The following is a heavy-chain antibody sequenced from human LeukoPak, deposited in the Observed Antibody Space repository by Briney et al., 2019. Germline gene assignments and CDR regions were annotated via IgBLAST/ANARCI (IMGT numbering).Heavy chain of an antibody. CDR3: ARVRYYGSGSYYTNPYFDY. J-gene: IGHJ4*02. Sequence: ASVKVSCKASGYTFTSYYMHWVRQAPGQGLEWMGIINPSGGSTSYAQKFQGGVTMTRDTSTSTVYMELSSLRSEDTAVYYCARVRYYGSGSYYTNPYFDYWGQGTLVTVSS. CDR2: INPSGGST. D-gene: IGHD3-10*01. V-gene: IGHV1-46*03. CDR1: GYTFTSYY.